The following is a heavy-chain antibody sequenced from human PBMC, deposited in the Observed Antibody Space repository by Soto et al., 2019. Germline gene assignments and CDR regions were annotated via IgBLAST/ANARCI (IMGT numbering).Heavy chain of an antibody. CDR1: GGSIRSGGYY. CDR3: ARDRLLATAGTARHYFGLDV. V-gene: IGHV4-31*03. J-gene: IGHJ6*02. CDR2: IYYSGNT. D-gene: IGHD5-18*01. Sequence: SETLSLTCTVSGGSIRSGGYYWSWVRQNPRRGLEWIGNIYYSGNTYYNPSLKSRLTISVDTSKNQFSLNLSSVTAADTAVYYCARDRLLATAGTARHYFGLDVWGQGTTVTVSS.